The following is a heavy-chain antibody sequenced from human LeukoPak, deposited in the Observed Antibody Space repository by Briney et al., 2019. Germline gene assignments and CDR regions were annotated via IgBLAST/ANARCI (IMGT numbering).Heavy chain of an antibody. Sequence: GSLSLSCAAAGFTFISYGMSWGRQAPGKGLEWVSGLSYSGGRTYYADSVKGRFTISRDNAKNSLYLQLNSLRPEDTALYYCSADPRSLLYWGHGTLVTVSS. D-gene: IGHD4-17*01. CDR2: LSYSGGRT. J-gene: IGHJ4*01. CDR1: GFTFISYG. CDR3: SADPRSLLY. V-gene: IGHV3-23*01.